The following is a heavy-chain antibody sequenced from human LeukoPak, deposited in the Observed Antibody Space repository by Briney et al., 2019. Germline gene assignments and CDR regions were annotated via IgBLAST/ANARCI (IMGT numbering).Heavy chain of an antibody. CDR2: INPSNSDT. CDR3: ARRYTIFGVITIDY. D-gene: IGHD3-3*01. V-gene: IGHV5-51*01. J-gene: IGHJ4*02. CDR1: GYSFTSYW. Sequence: GESLKISCKGFGYSFTSYWIAWVRQMPGKGLEWVGLINPSNSDTKYSPSFQGQVTISADKSITTAYLQWSNLKASDTAMYYCARRYTIFGVITIDYWGQGTLVTVSS.